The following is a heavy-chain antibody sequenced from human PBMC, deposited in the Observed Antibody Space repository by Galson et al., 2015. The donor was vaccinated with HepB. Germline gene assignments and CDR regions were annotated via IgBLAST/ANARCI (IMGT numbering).Heavy chain of an antibody. CDR2: IWYDGSNK. V-gene: IGHV3-33*01. D-gene: IGHD5-18*01. CDR3: ARVGVDTASGDC. Sequence: SLRLSCAASGFTFSSYGMHWVRQAPGKGLEWVAVIWYDGSNKYYADSVKGRFTISRDNSKNTLYLQMNSLRAEDTAVYYCARVGVDTASGDCWGQGTLVTVSS. CDR1: GFTFSSYG. J-gene: IGHJ4*02.